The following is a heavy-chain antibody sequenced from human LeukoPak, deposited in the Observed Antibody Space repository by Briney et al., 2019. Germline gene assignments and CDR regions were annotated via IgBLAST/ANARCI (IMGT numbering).Heavy chain of an antibody. Sequence: GGSLRLSCAGTGFTFSGYEMNWVRQAPGKGLVWVSRINSAGISTNYADSVKGRFTISRDNAKNTLYLQMNSLRAEDTAIYYCARDIAAAVDYWGQGTLVTVSS. V-gene: IGHV3-74*01. J-gene: IGHJ4*02. D-gene: IGHD6-13*01. CDR2: INSAGIST. CDR1: GFTFSGYE. CDR3: ARDIAAAVDY.